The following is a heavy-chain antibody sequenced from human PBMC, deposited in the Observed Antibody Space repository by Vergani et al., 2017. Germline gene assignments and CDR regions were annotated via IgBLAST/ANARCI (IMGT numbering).Heavy chain of an antibody. CDR3: VKDAGSYENFFDS. J-gene: IGHJ4*02. V-gene: IGHV3-23*01. Sequence: EVQLLESGGSLKQPGGSVRLSCAASGFTFSTYAMHWVRQAPGKGLELVSALTGGGGSTYYADSFKGRFIFSRDNSRDTLYLQINSLRPEDTATYYCVKDAGSYENFFDSWGQGTLVTVSS. D-gene: IGHD1-26*01. CDR2: LTGGGGST. CDR1: GFTFSTYA.